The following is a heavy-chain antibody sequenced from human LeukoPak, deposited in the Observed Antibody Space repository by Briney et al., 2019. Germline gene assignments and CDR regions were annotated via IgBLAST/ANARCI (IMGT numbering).Heavy chain of an antibody. CDR1: GFTFSGSR. Sequence: GGSLKLSCAASGFTFSGSRIHWVRQAPGKGLEWVGRIKSKTDGGTTDYAAPVKGRFTISRDDSKNTLYLQMNSLKTEDTAVYYCTTPNYYGSGSFDYWGQGTLVTVSS. CDR3: TTPNYYGSGSFDY. V-gene: IGHV3-15*01. J-gene: IGHJ4*02. CDR2: IKSKTDGGTT. D-gene: IGHD3-10*01.